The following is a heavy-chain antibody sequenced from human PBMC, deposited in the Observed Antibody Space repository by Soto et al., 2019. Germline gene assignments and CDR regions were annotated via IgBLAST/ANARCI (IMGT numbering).Heavy chain of an antibody. D-gene: IGHD3-9*01. V-gene: IGHV1-69*06. J-gene: IGHJ4*02. CDR2: IIPIFNST. CDR3: AREGRGKKAGYNGLVSLGY. Sequence: SVKVSRKVSGSMLSNYVISWVRQAPGHGLEWLGRIIPIFNSTKYAQNFQGRVTITADKSTSTASLELSSLRSDDTAVYYCAREGRGKKAGYNGLVSLGYWGQGTLVTVSS. CDR1: GSMLSNYV.